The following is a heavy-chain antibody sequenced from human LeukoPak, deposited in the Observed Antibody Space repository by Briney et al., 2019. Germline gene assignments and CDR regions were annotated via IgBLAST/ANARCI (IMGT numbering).Heavy chain of an antibody. Sequence: ASVKVSCKASGYTFTGYYMHWVRQARGQGLEWMGWINPNSGGTNYAQKFQGWVTMTRDTSISTAYMELSRLRSDDTAVHYCARAARDRYSSSWFDWGQGTLVTVSS. J-gene: IGHJ4*02. D-gene: IGHD6-13*01. CDR2: INPNSGGT. CDR3: ARAARDRYSSSWFD. V-gene: IGHV1-2*04. CDR1: GYTFTGYY.